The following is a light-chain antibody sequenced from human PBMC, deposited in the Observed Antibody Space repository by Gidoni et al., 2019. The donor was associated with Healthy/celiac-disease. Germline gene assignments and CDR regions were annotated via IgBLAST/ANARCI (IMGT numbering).Light chain of an antibody. J-gene: IGKJ1*01. V-gene: IGKV3-20*01. CDR1: QSVSSSY. Sequence: DIVLTQSPGTLSLSPGERATLSCRASQSVSSSYLDWYQQKPGQAPRLLIYGASSRATGIPDRFSGSGSGTDFTLTISRLEPEDFAVYYCQQYGSSPQWTFGQXTKVEIK. CDR2: GAS. CDR3: QQYGSSPQWT.